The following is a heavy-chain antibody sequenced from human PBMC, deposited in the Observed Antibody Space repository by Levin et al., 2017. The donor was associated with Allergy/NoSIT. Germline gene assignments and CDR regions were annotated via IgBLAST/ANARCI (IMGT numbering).Heavy chain of an antibody. J-gene: IGHJ2*01. V-gene: IGHV3-30*18. D-gene: IGHD5-12*01. CDR3: AKDGDLDIVATTPYWYFDL. Sequence: GESLKISCAASGFTFSSYGMHWVRQAPGKGLEWVAVISYDGSNKYYADSVKGRFTISRDNSKNTLYLQMNSLRAEDTAVYYCAKDGDLDIVATTPYWYFDLWGRGTLVTVSS. CDR1: GFTFSSYG. CDR2: ISYDGSNK.